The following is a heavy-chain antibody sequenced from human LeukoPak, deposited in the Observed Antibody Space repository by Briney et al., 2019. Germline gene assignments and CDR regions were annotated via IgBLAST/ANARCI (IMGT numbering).Heavy chain of an antibody. Sequence: PGGSLRLSCAASGFTFSSYWMHWVRQAPGKGLVWVSRINSDGSSTSYADSVKGRFTISRDNAKNTLYLQMNSLRAEDTAVYYCARDPYYDFWSGYYLTHSFDYWGQGTLVTVSS. V-gene: IGHV3-74*01. CDR3: ARDPYYDFWSGYYLTHSFDY. CDR2: INSDGSST. CDR1: GFTFSSYW. D-gene: IGHD3-3*01. J-gene: IGHJ4*02.